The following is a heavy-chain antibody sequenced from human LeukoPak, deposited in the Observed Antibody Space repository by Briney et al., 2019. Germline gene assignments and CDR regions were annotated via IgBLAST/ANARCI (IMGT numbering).Heavy chain of an antibody. D-gene: IGHD1-14*01. Sequence: SETLSLTCAVYGGSFSGYYWSWIRQPPGKGLEWIGEINHSGSTNYNPSLKSRVTISVDTSKNQFSLKLSSVTAADTAVYYCARGLGIEASLRFDPWGQGTPVTVSS. CDR2: INHSGST. V-gene: IGHV4-34*01. CDR3: ARGLGIEASLRFDP. CDR1: GGSFSGYY. J-gene: IGHJ5*02.